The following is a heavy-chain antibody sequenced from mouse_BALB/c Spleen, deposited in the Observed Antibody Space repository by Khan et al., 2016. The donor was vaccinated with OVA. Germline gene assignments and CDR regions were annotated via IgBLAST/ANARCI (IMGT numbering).Heavy chain of an antibody. J-gene: IGHJ3*01. CDR1: GYTFTNYW. CDR2: IYPSDSYT. CDR3: NRGGVDWALFAY. V-gene: IGHV1-69*02. Sequence: VQLQESGIELVRPGASVKLSCKASGYTFTNYWINWVKQRPGQGLEWIGNIYPSDSYTNYNQKFKDKATLTVDKSSSTAYMQLSSPTSEDSAVYFCNRGGVDWALFAYWGQGNLGNVPA.